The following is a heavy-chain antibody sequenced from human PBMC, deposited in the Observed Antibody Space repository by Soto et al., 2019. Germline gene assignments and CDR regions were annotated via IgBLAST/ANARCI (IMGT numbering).Heavy chain of an antibody. CDR2: INHSGST. V-gene: IGHV4-34*01. J-gene: IGHJ5*02. Sequence: PGGSLRLSCAASGFTFSSYAMSWVRQAPGKGLEWIGVINHSGSTNYDPSLKSRVTISIDTSKNQVSLTLSSVTAADTAVYYCARGEPRFMEWLLLSEYFDPWGQGTLVTVSS. CDR1: GFTFSSYA. CDR3: ARGEPRFMEWLLLSEYFDP. D-gene: IGHD3-3*01.